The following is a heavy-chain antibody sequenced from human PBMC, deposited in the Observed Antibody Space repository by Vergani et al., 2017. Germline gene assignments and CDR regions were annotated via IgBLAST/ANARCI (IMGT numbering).Heavy chain of an antibody. CDR3: ARANPGAGYSSGWYRNDY. D-gene: IGHD6-19*01. CDR1: GGTFSSYA. V-gene: IGHV1-69*18. Sequence: QVQLVQSGAEVKKPGSSVKVSCKASGGTFSSYAISWVRQAPGQGLEWMGRIIPIFGTANYAQKFQGRVTITADESTSTAYMELSSLRSEDTAVYYCARANPGAGYSSGWYRNDYWGQGTLVTVSS. J-gene: IGHJ4*02. CDR2: IIPIFGTA.